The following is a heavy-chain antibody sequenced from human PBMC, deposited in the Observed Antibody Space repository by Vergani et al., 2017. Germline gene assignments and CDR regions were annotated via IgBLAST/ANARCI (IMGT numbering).Heavy chain of an antibody. J-gene: IGHJ3*02. V-gene: IGHV1-18*01. CDR1: GYTFTSYG. Sequence: QVQLVQSGAEVKKPGASVKVSCKASGYTFTSYGISWVRQAPGQGLEWMGWISAYNGNTNYAQKLQGRVTMTTVTSTSTAYMELSSLRSEDTAVYYCARDCQPSGSYCAFDIWGQGTMVTVSS. D-gene: IGHD1-26*01. CDR3: ARDCQPSGSYCAFDI. CDR2: ISAYNGNT.